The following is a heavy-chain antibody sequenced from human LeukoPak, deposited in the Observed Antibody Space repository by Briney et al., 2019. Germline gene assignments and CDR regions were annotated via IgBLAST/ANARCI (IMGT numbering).Heavy chain of an antibody. CDR3: AKSVAVLTGYYADY. CDR1: EFTFSSYA. V-gene: IGHV3-23*01. D-gene: IGHD3-9*01. J-gene: IGHJ4*02. Sequence: GGSPRLSCAASEFTFSSYAMSWVRQAPGKGLEWVSAISGSGGSTYYADSVKGRFTISRDNSKNTLYLQMNSLRAEDTAVYYCAKSVAVLTGYYADYWGQGTLVTVSS. CDR2: ISGSGGST.